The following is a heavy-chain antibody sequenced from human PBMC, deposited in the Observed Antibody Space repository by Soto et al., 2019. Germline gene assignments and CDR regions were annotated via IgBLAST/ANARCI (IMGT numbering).Heavy chain of an antibody. CDR2: ISPNTGNT. CDR3: VMVDNYVTPTPQDV. J-gene: IGHJ6*02. Sequence: QVQLVQSGDEVKKPGASVKVSCKASGYIFVNYVIAWVRQAPGQGLEWMGWISPNTGNTHSATKVQGRLTMTTDTPTRTAYMDLGSLTSDDTAVYYCVMVDNYVTPTPQDVWGQGTTVTVSS. D-gene: IGHD3-16*01. CDR1: GYIFVNYV. V-gene: IGHV1-18*01.